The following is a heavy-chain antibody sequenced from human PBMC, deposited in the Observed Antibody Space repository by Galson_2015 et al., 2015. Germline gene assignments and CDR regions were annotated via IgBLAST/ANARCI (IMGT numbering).Heavy chain of an antibody. CDR3: ARDPSRYSGYDHVWGWFDP. CDR1: GFTFSSYA. J-gene: IGHJ5*02. CDR2: ISYDGSNK. D-gene: IGHD5-12*01. Sequence: SLRLSCAASGFTFSSYAMHWVRQAPGKGLEWVAVISYDGSNKYYADSVKGRFTISRDNSKNTLYLQVSSLRAEDTAVYYCARDPSRYSGYDHVWGWFDPWGQGTLVTVSS. V-gene: IGHV3-30*15.